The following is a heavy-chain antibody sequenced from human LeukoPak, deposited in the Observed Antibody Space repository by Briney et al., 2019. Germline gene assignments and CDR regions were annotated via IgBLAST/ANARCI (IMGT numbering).Heavy chain of an antibody. CDR1: GFTFSSYA. Sequence: GGTLTLSCAASGFTFSSYAMSWVRQAPGKGLEWFSDISSSGGSTYYADSVKGRFTISRDNSKNTLYLQMNSLRGEDTAVYYCAKKAEAYGDSVTQHWGQGTLVTVSS. CDR2: ISSSGGST. D-gene: IGHD4-17*01. J-gene: IGHJ1*01. V-gene: IGHV3-23*01. CDR3: AKKAEAYGDSVTQH.